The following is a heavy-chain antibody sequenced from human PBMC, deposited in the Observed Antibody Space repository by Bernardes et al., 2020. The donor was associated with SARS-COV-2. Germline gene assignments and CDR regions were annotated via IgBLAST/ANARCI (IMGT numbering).Heavy chain of an antibody. CDR3: AIIRTRGRWYFDL. CDR1: GFTVSRYG. D-gene: IGHD3-10*01. V-gene: IGHV3-23*01. J-gene: IGHJ2*01. Sequence: GYLSPSSAASGFTVSRYGMRWVRQAPGKGLEWVSSISKSGDGLYYVDSVKGRFTISRDNSKNMLYLQMNSLRAEDTAIYYCAIIRTRGRWYFDLWGRGTLVTVSS. CDR2: ISKSGDGL.